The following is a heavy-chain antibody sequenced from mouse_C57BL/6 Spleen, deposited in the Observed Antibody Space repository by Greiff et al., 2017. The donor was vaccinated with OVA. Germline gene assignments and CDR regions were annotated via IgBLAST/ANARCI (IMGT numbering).Heavy chain of an antibody. CDR1: GYAFSSSW. Sequence: VQLQQSGPELVKPGASVKISCKASGYAFSSSWMNWVKQRPGKGLEWIGRIYPGDGDTNYNGKFKGKAKLTADKSSSTAYMQLSSLTSEDSAVYFCANYDYDGEGYYAMDYWGQGTSVTVSS. V-gene: IGHV1-82*01. CDR3: ANYDYDGEGYYAMDY. CDR2: IYPGDGDT. J-gene: IGHJ4*01. D-gene: IGHD2-4*01.